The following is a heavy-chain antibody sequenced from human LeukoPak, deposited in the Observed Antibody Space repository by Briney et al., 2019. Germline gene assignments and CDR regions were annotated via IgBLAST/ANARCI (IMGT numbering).Heavy chain of an antibody. J-gene: IGHJ4*02. D-gene: IGHD3-3*01. CDR2: IYYSGST. CDR1: GGSISSSSYY. V-gene: IGHV4-39*01. CDR3: ARQGYDFWSGYPWYFDY. Sequence: PSETLSLTCTVSGGSISSSSYYWGWIRQPPGKGLEWIGGIYYSGSTYYNPSLKCRVTISVDTSKNQFSLKLSSVTAADTAVYYCARQGYDFWSGYPWYFDYWGQGTLVTVSS.